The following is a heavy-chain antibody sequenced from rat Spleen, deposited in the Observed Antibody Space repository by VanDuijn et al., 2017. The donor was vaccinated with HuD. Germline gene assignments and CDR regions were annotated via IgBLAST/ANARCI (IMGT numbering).Heavy chain of an antibody. J-gene: IGHJ2*01. D-gene: IGHD1-6*01. CDR2: ISSDAVYS. CDR1: GFTFDDFY. Sequence: EVQLVESGGGLVQPGRSLKVSCAASGFTFDDFYMAWVRQAPTKGLEWVASISSDAVYSSYPDSVNGRFTISRDNAENTVYLQMNSLRSEDSATYYCASGGDTFYYGYWGQGVMVTVSS. V-gene: IGHV5-25*01. CDR3: ASGGDTFYYGY.